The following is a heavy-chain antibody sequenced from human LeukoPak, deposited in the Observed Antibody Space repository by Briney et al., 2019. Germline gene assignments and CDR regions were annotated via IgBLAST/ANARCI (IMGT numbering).Heavy chain of an antibody. V-gene: IGHV3-21*01. CDR2: ISSSSSYI. CDR1: GFTFSSYS. J-gene: IGHJ4*02. Sequence: GGSLRLSCAASGFTFSSYSMNWVRQAPGKGLEWVSSISSSSSYIYYADSVKGRFTISRDNAKNSLYLQMNSLRAKDTAVYYCARGGTTASFDYWGQGTLVTVSS. D-gene: IGHD1-1*01. CDR3: ARGGTTASFDY.